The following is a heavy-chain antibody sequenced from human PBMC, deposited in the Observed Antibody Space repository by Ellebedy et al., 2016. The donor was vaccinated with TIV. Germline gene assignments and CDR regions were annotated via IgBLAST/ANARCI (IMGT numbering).Heavy chain of an antibody. CDR2: LSGNGGNT. CDR3: AKHSGWIGPFDY. V-gene: IGHV3-23*01. J-gene: IGHJ4*02. Sequence: GESLKISCAASGFTLNTYAMSWVRQAPGKGLEWVPSLSGNGGNTYYADSVKGRFTISRDNSKNTLYLQMNSLRAEDTATYYCAKHSGWIGPFDYWGQGTLVTVSS. CDR1: GFTLNTYA. D-gene: IGHD5-12*01.